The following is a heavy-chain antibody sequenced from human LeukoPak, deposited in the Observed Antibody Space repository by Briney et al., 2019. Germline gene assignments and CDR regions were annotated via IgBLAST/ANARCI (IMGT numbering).Heavy chain of an antibody. CDR1: GDSISSHY. D-gene: IGHD1-26*01. CDR2: IHSSGYT. J-gene: IGHJ5*02. CDR3: TKRQGPTSGSCDYFDP. V-gene: IGHV4-4*09. Sequence: SETLSLTCTVSGDSISSHYWTWIRQPPGQGLEWIAYIHSSGYTNYNPSLKSRVTISVDTSNNQFSLKVTSVTAADTAMYYCTKRQGPTSGSCDYFDPWGQGALVTVSS.